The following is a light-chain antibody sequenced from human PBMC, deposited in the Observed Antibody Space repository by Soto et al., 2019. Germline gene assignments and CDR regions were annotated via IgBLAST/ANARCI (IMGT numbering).Light chain of an antibody. V-gene: IGKV2-30*01. CDR3: MQATHSPPYT. Sequence: DVVMTQSPLSLPVTLGQPASISCRSSQSLVNSDGSTYLNWLQQRPGQSPRRLIYQVSKRDSGVPDRLSGSGSGTDFTLKISRVEAEDVGVYYCMQATHSPPYTFGQGTNLETK. CDR2: QVS. J-gene: IGKJ2*01. CDR1: QSLVNSDGSTY.